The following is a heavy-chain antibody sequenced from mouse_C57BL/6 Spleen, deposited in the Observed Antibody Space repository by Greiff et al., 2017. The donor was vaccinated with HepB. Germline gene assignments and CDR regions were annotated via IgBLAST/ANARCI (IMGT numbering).Heavy chain of an antibody. V-gene: IGHV1-39*01. Sequence: VQLKQSGPELVKPGASVKISCKASGYSFTDYNMNWVKQSNGKSLEWIGVINPNYGTTSYNQKFKGKATLTVDQSSSTAYMQLNSLTSEDSAVYYCAREEDYDGYYYAMDYWGQGTSVTVSS. CDR1: GYSFTDYN. D-gene: IGHD2-3*01. CDR2: INPNYGTT. J-gene: IGHJ4*01. CDR3: AREEDYDGYYYAMDY.